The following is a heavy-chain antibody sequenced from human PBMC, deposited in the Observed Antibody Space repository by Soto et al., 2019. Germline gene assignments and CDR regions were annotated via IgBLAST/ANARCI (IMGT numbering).Heavy chain of an antibody. CDR3: ARDTTVSGYYYYYGMDV. V-gene: IGHV3-11*01. D-gene: IGHD1-1*01. CDR1: GFTFSDYY. CDR2: ISTSGSTI. J-gene: IGHJ6*02. Sequence: QVQLVESGGGLVKPGGSLRLSCAASGFTFSDYYMSWIRQAPGKGLECISYISTSGSTIYYADSVKGRFTISRDTAKTPLYLQMNSLRAEDTAVYYCARDTTVSGYYYYYGMDVWGQGTTVTVSS.